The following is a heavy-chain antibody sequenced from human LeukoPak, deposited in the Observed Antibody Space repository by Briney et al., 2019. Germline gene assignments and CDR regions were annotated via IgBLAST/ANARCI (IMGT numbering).Heavy chain of an antibody. J-gene: IGHJ4*02. D-gene: IGHD3-10*01. CDR2: ISSSGSTV. CDR1: GFTFSSYE. CDR3: AKDPGLITMVRGVIDY. V-gene: IGHV3-48*03. Sequence: GGSLRLSCAVSGFTFSSYEMNWVRQAPGKGLEWISYISSSGSTVYYADSVKGRFTISRDNSKNTLYLQMNSLRAEDTAVYYCAKDPGLITMVRGVIDYWGQGTLVTVSS.